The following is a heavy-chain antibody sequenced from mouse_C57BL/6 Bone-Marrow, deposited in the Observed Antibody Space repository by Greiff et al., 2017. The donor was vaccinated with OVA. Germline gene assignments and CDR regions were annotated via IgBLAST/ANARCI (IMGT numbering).Heavy chain of an antibody. Sequence: QVQLQQPGTELVKPGASVKLSCKASGYTFTSYWMHWVKQRPGHGLEWIGDIYPGGGYTNYNEKFKGKATLTADKSSSTAYKQFSSLTSEDSAIYYCARSNWVLHYFDYWGQGTTLTVSS. V-gene: IGHV1-53*01. CDR1: GYTFTSYW. CDR3: ARSNWVLHYFDY. D-gene: IGHD4-1*01. J-gene: IGHJ2*01. CDR2: IYPGGGYT.